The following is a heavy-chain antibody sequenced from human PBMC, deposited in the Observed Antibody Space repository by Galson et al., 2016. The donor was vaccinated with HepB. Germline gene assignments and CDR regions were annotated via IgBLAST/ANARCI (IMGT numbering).Heavy chain of an antibody. Sequence: SMRLSCAGSGFIFRTYGFHWVSQPPGKMLEWVAMISHDGGITHYTDSVKGRFTISRDHSRNTLYLQMNSLRDEDTAVYYCARPYRCSSVTSDYSYGMDVWGQGTTVTVSS. CDR1: GFIFRTYG. D-gene: IGHD4/OR15-4a*01. J-gene: IGHJ6*02. V-gene: IGHV3-30*04. CDR2: ISHDGGIT. CDR3: ARPYRCSSVTSDYSYGMDV.